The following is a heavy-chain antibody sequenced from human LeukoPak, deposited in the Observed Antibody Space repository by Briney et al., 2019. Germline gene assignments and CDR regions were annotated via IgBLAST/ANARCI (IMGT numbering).Heavy chain of an antibody. CDR1: GFTFGGYA. D-gene: IGHD3-16*01. CDR2: ISGIGVAT. CDR3: AKRAVITFSSGFDY. Sequence: GGSLRLSCAASGFTFGGYAMTWVRQAPGKGLEWVSVISGIGVATYYADSVKGRFTISRDNSKNTLYLQMNSLRVEDTAVYYCAKRAVITFSSGFDYWGQGTLVTVSS. J-gene: IGHJ4*02. V-gene: IGHV3-23*01.